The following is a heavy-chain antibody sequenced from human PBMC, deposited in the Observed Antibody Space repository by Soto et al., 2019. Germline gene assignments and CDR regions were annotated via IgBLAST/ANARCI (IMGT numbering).Heavy chain of an antibody. Sequence: GGSLRLSCAASGFTFSNAWMNWVRQAPGKGLEWVGRIKSKTDGGTTDYAAPVKGRFTISRDDSKNTLYLQMNSLKTEDTAVYYCTTNYYGSGSYYKYYYYYGMDVWGQGTTVTVSS. D-gene: IGHD3-10*01. V-gene: IGHV3-15*07. CDR1: GFTFSNAW. J-gene: IGHJ6*02. CDR3: TTNYYGSGSYYKYYYYYGMDV. CDR2: IKSKTDGGTT.